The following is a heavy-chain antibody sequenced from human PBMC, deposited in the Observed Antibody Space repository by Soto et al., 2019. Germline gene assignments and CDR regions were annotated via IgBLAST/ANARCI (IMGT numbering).Heavy chain of an antibody. CDR2: ISRSGGRT. CDR3: AKDRIGDNPGGSIAY. CDR1: AFTFSSYA. V-gene: IGHV3-23*01. J-gene: IGHJ4*01. D-gene: IGHD3-16*01. Sequence: EVQLLESGGGLVQPGGSLRLSCAASAFTFSSYAMTGVRQAPGRGLEGVSSISRSGGRTFYADSVKGRLTISRDNSKNTLYLQMNSRRDEDTAVYYCAKDRIGDNPGGSIAYWGHGTQVNVSS.